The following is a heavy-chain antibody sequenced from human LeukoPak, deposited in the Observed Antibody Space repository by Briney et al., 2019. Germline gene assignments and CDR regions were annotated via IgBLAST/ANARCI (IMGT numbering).Heavy chain of an antibody. D-gene: IGHD6-13*01. J-gene: IGHJ4*02. Sequence: GGSLRLSCAASGFTFSSYGMHWVRQAPGKGLEWVAVIWYDGSNKYYADSVKGRFTISRDNSKNTLYLQMNSLRAEDTAVYYCARNLGGHSNSWTVDYWGQGTLVTVSS. V-gene: IGHV3-33*01. CDR3: ARNLGGHSNSWTVDY. CDR2: IWYDGSNK. CDR1: GFTFSSYG.